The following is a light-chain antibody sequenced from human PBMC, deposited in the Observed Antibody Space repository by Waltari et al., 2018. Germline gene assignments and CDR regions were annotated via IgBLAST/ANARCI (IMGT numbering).Light chain of an antibody. CDR1: QSVLSSTNSNNY. CDR3: QQYYTTPCT. Sequence: DIVLTQSPDSLALSLGERATIRCRYSQSVLSSTNSNNYLAWYQQRPGQPPKLLFYLASTRVSGVPDRFDGSGSGTDFTLTISSLQAEDLAVYYCQQYYTTPCTFGQGTRLEIK. CDR2: LAS. V-gene: IGKV4-1*01. J-gene: IGKJ2*02.